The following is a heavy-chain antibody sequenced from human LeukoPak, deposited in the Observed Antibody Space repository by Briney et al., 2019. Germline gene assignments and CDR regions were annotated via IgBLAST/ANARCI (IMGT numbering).Heavy chain of an antibody. J-gene: IGHJ4*02. D-gene: IGHD1-26*01. CDR1: GLSFSNYA. CDR3: AKDSGSYSDDY. CDR2: IGGSGGNI. Sequence: TGGSLRLSCAASGLSFSNYAMYWVRQAPGKGLEWVSAIGGSGGNIFYTDSVKGRFTISRDNSMDRLYLQMSRLRDEDTAVYYCAKDSGSYSDDYWGQGTLVIVSS. V-gene: IGHV3-23*01.